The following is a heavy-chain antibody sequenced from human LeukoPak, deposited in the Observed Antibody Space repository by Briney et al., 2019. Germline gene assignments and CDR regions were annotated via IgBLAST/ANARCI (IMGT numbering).Heavy chain of an antibody. D-gene: IGHD3-10*01. CDR1: GGSISSGDYY. J-gene: IGHJ6*02. CDR3: AREGYYGSGSYSSYYYYYGTDV. V-gene: IGHV4-30-4*01. Sequence: SSQTLSLTCTVSGGSISSGDYYWSWIRQPPGKGLEWIGYIYYSGSTYYNPSLKSRVTISVDTSKNQFSLKLSSVTAADTAVYYCAREGYYGSGSYSSYYYYYGTDVWGQGTTVTVSS. CDR2: IYYSGST.